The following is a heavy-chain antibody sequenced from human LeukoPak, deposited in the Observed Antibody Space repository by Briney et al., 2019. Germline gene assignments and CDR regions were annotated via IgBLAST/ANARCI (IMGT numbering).Heavy chain of an antibody. D-gene: IGHD4-23*01. CDR1: GFTFSSYG. Sequence: GGSLRLSCAASGFTFSSYGMHWVRQAPGKGLEWVAFIRYDGSNKYYADSVKGRFTISRGNAKNSVYLQMNSLRAEDTAVYYCAISANGGNSFWNYWGQGTLVTVSS. CDR2: IRYDGSNK. J-gene: IGHJ4*02. V-gene: IGHV3-30*02. CDR3: AISANGGNSFWNY.